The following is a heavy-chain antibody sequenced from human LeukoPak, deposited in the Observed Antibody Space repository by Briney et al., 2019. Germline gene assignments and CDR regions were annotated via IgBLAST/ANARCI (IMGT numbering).Heavy chain of an antibody. CDR1: GYSFTSYW. V-gene: IGHV5-51*01. CDR2: IYPGDSDT. D-gene: IGHD3-10*01. CDR3: ARLVHWFGQTLYYFDY. Sequence: GESLKISCKGSGYSFTSYWIGWVRQMPGNGLEWMGIIYPGDSDTRYSPSFQGQVTISADKSISTAYLQWSSLKASDTAMYYCARLVHWFGQTLYYFDYWGQGTLVTVSS. J-gene: IGHJ4*02.